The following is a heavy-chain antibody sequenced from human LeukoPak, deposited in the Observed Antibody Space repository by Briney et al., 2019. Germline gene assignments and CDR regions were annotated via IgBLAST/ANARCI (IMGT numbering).Heavy chain of an antibody. CDR3: ARDGPGNYASSSFDY. V-gene: IGHV3-48*03. CDR1: GFTFSSYE. CDR2: ISSSGSTT. D-gene: IGHD3-22*01. J-gene: IGHJ4*02. Sequence: GGSLRLSCAASGFTFSSYEMNWVRQAPGKGLEWVSYISSSGSTTYYADSVKGRFIISRDIPKNTVYLQMYSLRAEDTAVYYCARDGPGNYASSSFDYWGQGTLVTVSS.